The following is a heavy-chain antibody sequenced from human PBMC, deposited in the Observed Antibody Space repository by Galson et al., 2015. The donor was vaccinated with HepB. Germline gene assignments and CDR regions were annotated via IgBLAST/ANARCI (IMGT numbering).Heavy chain of an antibody. CDR3: ASRQDTAMVTSFGYYGMDV. J-gene: IGHJ6*02. CDR1: GGTFSSYA. V-gene: IGHV1-69*06. CDR2: IIPIFGTA. Sequence: SVKVSCKASGGTFSSYAISWVRQAPGQGLEWMGGIIPIFGTANYAQKFQGRVTITADKSTSTAYMELSSLRSEDTAVYYCASRQDTAMVTSFGYYGMDVWGQGTTVTVSS. D-gene: IGHD5-18*01.